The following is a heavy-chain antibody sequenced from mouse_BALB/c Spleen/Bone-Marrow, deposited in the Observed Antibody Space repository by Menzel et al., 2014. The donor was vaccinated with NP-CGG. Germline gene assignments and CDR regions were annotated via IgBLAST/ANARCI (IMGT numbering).Heavy chain of an antibody. V-gene: IGHV1-74*01. CDR2: IHPSDSET. CDR1: GYSFTNYW. J-gene: IGHJ3*01. D-gene: IGHD2-4*01. CDR3: ASDDYDGSWFAY. Sequence: VQLQESGAELVRPGASVKLSCKASGYSFTNYWMNWMKQRPGQGLEWIGMIHPSDSETRLNQKFKDKATLTVNKSFSTAYMQLSSPTSEDSAVYYCASDDYDGSWFAYWGQGTLVTVSA.